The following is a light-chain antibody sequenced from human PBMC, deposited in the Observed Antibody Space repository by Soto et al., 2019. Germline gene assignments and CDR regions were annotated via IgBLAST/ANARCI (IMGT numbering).Light chain of an antibody. CDR3: PQYESFSWT. CDR1: QSISSW. CDR2: DTS. J-gene: IGKJ1*01. Sequence: DIQMTQSPSTLSASVGDRVTITCRASQSISSWLAWYQKKPGKAPKLLIYDTSTLETGVPSRFSGGGSGTEFTLTISSLQPDDFATYFCPQYESFSWTFGQGTKVEIQ. V-gene: IGKV1-5*01.